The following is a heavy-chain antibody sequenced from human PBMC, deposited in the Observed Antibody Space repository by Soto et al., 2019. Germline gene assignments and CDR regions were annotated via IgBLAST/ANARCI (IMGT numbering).Heavy chain of an antibody. V-gene: IGHV4-34*01. CDR2: INDRGSI. J-gene: IGHJ2*01. D-gene: IGHD3-9*01. CDR3: ARESHDILTGPPWVWYFDL. Sequence: QVQLQQWGAGPLRHLETLSLTCGVSGGSFSGYYWAWIRQSPGKGLEWISEINDRGSINYNPSLKSRVSISVDTSKNHYSLNLRSVTAADTAVYYCARESHDILTGPPWVWYFDLWGRGTLVTVSS. CDR1: GGSFSGYY.